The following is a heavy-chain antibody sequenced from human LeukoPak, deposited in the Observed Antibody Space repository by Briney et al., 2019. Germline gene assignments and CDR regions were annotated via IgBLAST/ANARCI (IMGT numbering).Heavy chain of an antibody. CDR2: ISGSGGAT. CDR3: AKEPREYCSSTSCPNWLDP. D-gene: IGHD2-2*01. CDR1: GFTFSTYA. V-gene: IGHV3-23*01. J-gene: IGHJ5*02. Sequence: GGSLRLSCAASGFTFSTYAMSWVRQAPGKGLEWVSAISGSGGATYYADSVKGRFTISGDNSKNTLYLQMNSLRADDTAVYYCAKEPREYCSSTSCPNWLDPWGQGTLVTVSS.